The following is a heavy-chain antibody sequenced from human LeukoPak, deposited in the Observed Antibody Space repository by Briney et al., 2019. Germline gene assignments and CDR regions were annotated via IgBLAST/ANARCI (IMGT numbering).Heavy chain of an antibody. Sequence: GDSLKISCKGSGYSFTSYWIGWVRQMPGKGLEWMGIIYPGDSDTRYSSSFQGQVTISADKSISTAYLQWSSLKASDTAMYYCARSAATYYYDSSGFWYYFDYWGQGTLVTVSS. D-gene: IGHD3-22*01. CDR2: IYPGDSDT. V-gene: IGHV5-51*03. J-gene: IGHJ4*02. CDR1: GYSFTSYW. CDR3: ARSAATYYYDSSGFWYYFDY.